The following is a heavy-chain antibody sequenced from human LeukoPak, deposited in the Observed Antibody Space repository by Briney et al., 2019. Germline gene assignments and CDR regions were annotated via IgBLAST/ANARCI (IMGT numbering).Heavy chain of an antibody. CDR3: ARDRGSGFGSDY. CDR2: INPIGGGT. J-gene: IGHJ4*02. D-gene: IGHD5-12*01. CDR1: GYTFSAYY. V-gene: IGHV1-2*02. Sequence: ASVKVSCKASGYTFSAYYMHWVRQAPGQGLEWMGWINPIGGGTNYAQRFQGRVTMTRDTSISTAYMELSRLTSDDTAIYYCARDRGSGFGSDYGGQGTLVTVSS.